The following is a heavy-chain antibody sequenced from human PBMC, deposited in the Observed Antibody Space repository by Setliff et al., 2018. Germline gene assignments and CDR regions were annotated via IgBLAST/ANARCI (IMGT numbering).Heavy chain of an antibody. CDR3: RVWIGDLSRDF. J-gene: IGHJ4*02. Sequence: GASVKVSCKASGYTFTESIVSWVRQAPGQGLEWLGWIGVYSGNTYTAQRFQGRVTMTTDTSTNMAYLELRGLRADDTAVYYCRVWIGDLSRDFWGRGTLVTVSS. D-gene: IGHD3-10*01. CDR2: IGVYSGNT. CDR1: GYTFTESI. V-gene: IGHV1-18*01.